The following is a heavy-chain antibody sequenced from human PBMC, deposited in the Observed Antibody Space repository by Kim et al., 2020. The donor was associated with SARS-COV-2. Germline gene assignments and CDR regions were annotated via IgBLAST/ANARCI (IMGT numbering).Heavy chain of an antibody. CDR3: AIPYWDYIY. Sequence: ASVKVSCKTSGYSFIGYFLHWVRQAPGQGPEWMGSTNPDSGGTDYAQKFQGRVAITRDTSISTAYMELSRLQSDDTAVYFCAIPYWDYIYWGQGTLVTVSS. V-gene: IGHV1-2*02. J-gene: IGHJ4*02. CDR1: GYSFIGYF. CDR2: TNPDSGGT. D-gene: IGHD1-7*01.